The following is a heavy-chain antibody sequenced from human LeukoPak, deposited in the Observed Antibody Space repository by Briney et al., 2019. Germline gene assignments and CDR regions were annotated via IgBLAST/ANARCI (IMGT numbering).Heavy chain of an antibody. J-gene: IGHJ3*02. CDR2: IYTRGST. V-gene: IGHV4-4*07. D-gene: IGHD3-22*01. Sequence: SETLSLTCTVSGTSVSSYYWSWIRQPAGRGLEWIGRIYTRGSTNYNPSLQSRVTISVDTSKNQFSLKLSSVTAADTAVYYCARGLSQWLLLQTRPDAFDIWGQGTMVTVSS. CDR3: ARGLSQWLLLQTRPDAFDI. CDR1: GTSVSSYY.